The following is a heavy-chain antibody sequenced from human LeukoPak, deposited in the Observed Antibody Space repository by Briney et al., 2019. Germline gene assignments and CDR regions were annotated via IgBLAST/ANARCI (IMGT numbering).Heavy chain of an antibody. CDR1: GYSFPSYW. D-gene: IGHD4-17*01. Sequence: GESLKISCQCSGYSFPSYWIGWVRQTPGKGLEWMGIIYPGDYDTKYSPSFQGQVTISADRSISTAYLQWSSLKASDTAMYYCARRWLYGDFARGGFDVWGQGTMVTVSA. CDR3: ARRWLYGDFARGGFDV. V-gene: IGHV5-51*01. J-gene: IGHJ3*01. CDR2: IYPGDYDT.